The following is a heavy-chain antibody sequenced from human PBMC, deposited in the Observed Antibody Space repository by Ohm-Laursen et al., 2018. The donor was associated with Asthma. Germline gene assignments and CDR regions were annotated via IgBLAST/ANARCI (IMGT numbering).Heavy chain of an antibody. CDR3: AKDVLGFVAAAQD. Sequence: SLRLSCAASGFIFSTYWMSWVRQAPGKGLEWVAVISFDGSNKYYADSVKGRFTISRDNSKNTLYLQMNSLRAEDTAIYYCAKDVLGFVAAAQDWGQGTLVTVPS. V-gene: IGHV3-30*18. D-gene: IGHD6-13*01. CDR2: ISFDGSNK. J-gene: IGHJ4*02. CDR1: GFIFSTYW.